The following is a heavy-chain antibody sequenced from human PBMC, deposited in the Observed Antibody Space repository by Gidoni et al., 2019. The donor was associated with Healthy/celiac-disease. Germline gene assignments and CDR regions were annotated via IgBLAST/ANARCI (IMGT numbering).Heavy chain of an antibody. V-gene: IGHV4-39*01. CDR2: IYYSGST. CDR1: GGSISSSRYY. Sequence: QLQLQASGPGLVKPSATLSLTCTVSGGSISSSRYYWGWIRQPPGKGLEWIGSIYYSGSTYYNPSLKSRVTISVDTSKNQFSLKLSSVTAADTAVYYCARLEGLASSGWSYFDYWGQGTLVTVSS. D-gene: IGHD6-19*01. CDR3: ARLEGLASSGWSYFDY. J-gene: IGHJ4*02.